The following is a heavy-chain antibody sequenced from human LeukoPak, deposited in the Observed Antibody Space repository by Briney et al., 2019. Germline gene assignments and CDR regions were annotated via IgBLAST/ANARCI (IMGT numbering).Heavy chain of an antibody. CDR2: INSDGSST. CDR3: ATGGAQYYDY. V-gene: IGHV3-74*01. D-gene: IGHD3-16*01. J-gene: IGHJ4*03. CDR1: GLTFSRYW. Sequence: GGSLRLSCEASGLTFSRYWMHWVRQAPGKGLVWVSRINSDGSSTIYADSVKGRFTISRDNAKNTVVLQMNSLSAEDTAVYYCATGGAQYYDYWGQGTTVTVSS.